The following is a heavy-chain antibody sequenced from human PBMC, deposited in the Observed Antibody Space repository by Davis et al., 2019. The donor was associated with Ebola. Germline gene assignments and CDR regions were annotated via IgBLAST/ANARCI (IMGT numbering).Heavy chain of an antibody. Sequence: GESLKISCAASGFTFRNYAMSWVRQAPGKGLEWVSTISGSGGSTYYADSVKGRFTISRDNSKNTLYLQMNSLRAEDTAVYYCAKALEEDSGDPEVALHYWGQGTLVTVSS. CDR1: GFTFRNYA. CDR2: ISGSGGST. J-gene: IGHJ4*02. V-gene: IGHV3-23*01. CDR3: AKALEEDSGDPEVALHY. D-gene: IGHD4-17*01.